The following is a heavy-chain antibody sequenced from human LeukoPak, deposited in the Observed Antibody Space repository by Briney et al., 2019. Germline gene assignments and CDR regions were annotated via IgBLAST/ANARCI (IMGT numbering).Heavy chain of an antibody. CDR2: ISGSGGST. V-gene: IGHV3-23*01. CDR1: GFTFSSYA. CDR3: AKVESAVGVLWFGELLRWFDP. D-gene: IGHD3-10*01. Sequence: GESLRLSCAASGFTFSSYAMSWVRQAPGKGLEWVSAISGSGGSTYYADSVKGRFTISRDNSKNTLYLQMNSLRAEDTAVYYCAKVESAVGVLWFGELLRWFDPWGQGTLVTVSS. J-gene: IGHJ5*02.